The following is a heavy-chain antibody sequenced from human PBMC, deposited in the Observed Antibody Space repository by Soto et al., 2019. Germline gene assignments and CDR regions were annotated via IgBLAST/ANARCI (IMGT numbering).Heavy chain of an antibody. CDR2: IIPIFGTA. J-gene: IGHJ4*02. CDR3: ASRVEMATITVFDY. D-gene: IGHD5-12*01. CDR1: GGTFSSYA. Sequence: QVQLVQSGAEVKKPGSSVKVSCKASGGTFSSYAISWVRQAPGQGLEWMGGIIPIFGTANYAQKFQGRVTITADESTSTDYMELSRLRSEDTAVYYCASRVEMATITVFDYWGQGTLVTVSS. V-gene: IGHV1-69*12.